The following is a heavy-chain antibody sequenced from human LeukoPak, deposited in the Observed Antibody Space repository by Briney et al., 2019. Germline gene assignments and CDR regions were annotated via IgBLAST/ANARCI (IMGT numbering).Heavy chain of an antibody. Sequence: SETLPLTCTVSGGSISSGSYYWSWIRQPAGKGLEWIGRIYTSGSTNYNPSLKSRVTISVDTSKNQFSLKLSSVTAADTAVYYCATEERYDSSGYYWGQGTLVTVSS. CDR3: ATEERYDSSGYY. CDR1: GGSISSGSYY. V-gene: IGHV4-61*02. CDR2: IYTSGST. D-gene: IGHD3-22*01. J-gene: IGHJ4*02.